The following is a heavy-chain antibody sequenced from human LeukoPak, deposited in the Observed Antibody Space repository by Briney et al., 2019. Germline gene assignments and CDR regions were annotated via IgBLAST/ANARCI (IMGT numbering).Heavy chain of an antibody. CDR1: GFTFSSYG. CDR3: AKRGESGSSKRPPDY. CDR2: ISSDGSNN. Sequence: GSLRLSCAASGFTFSSYGMHWVRQAPGKGLEWVAVISSDGSNNYYADSVKGRFTISRDNSKNMLYLQMNSLRAEDTAVYYCAKRGESGSSKRPPDYWGQGTLVTVSS. J-gene: IGHJ4*02. V-gene: IGHV3-30*18. D-gene: IGHD1-26*01.